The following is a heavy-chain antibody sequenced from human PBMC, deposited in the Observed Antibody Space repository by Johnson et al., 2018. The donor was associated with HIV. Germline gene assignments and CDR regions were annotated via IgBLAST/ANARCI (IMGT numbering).Heavy chain of an antibody. CDR3: ATYSSSWYKGGYAFDI. CDR1: GFTFSSYA. J-gene: IGHJ3*02. Sequence: MQLVESGGGLIQPGGSLRLSCAASGFTFSSYAMSWVRQAPGKGLEWVSAISGSGGSTYYADSVKVRFTISRDNSKNSLYLQMNSLSAEDTAVYYCATYSSSWYKGGYAFDIWGQGTMVTVSS. D-gene: IGHD6-13*01. V-gene: IGHV3-23*04. CDR2: ISGSGGST.